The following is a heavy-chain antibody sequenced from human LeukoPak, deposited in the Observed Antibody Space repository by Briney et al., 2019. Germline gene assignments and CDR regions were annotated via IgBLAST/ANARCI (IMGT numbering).Heavy chain of an antibody. CDR1: GYTFTSYY. V-gene: IGHV1-2*02. CDR2: INPNSGGT. D-gene: IGHD3-16*01. Sequence: GASVKVSCKASGYTFTSYYMHWVRQAPGQGLEWMGWINPNSGGTNYAQKFQGRVTMTRDTSISTAYMELNRLRSDDTAVYYCARGDDYIWGSAFNWFDPWGQGTLVTVSS. J-gene: IGHJ5*02. CDR3: ARGDDYIWGSAFNWFDP.